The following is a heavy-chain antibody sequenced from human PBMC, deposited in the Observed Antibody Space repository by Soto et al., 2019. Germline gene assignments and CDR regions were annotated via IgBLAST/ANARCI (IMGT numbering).Heavy chain of an antibody. J-gene: IGHJ3*02. CDR1: GGTFSSYA. CDR2: IIPIFGTA. V-gene: IGHV1-69*06. D-gene: IGHD3-10*01. CDR3: ARDPASYYYGSGLPFDI. Sequence: QVQLVQSGAEVKKPGSSVKVSCKASGGTFSSYAISWVRQAPGQGLEWMGAIIPIFGTANYAQKFQGRVTMTRDTSTSTVYMELSSLRSEDTAVYYCARDPASYYYGSGLPFDIWGQGTMVTVSS.